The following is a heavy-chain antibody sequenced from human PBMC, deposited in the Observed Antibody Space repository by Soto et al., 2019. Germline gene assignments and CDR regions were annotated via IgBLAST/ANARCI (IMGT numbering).Heavy chain of an antibody. CDR3: ARPKGQWLAGFYYYYGMDV. CDR2: IYYSGST. CDR1: GGSISSGDYY. J-gene: IGHJ6*02. D-gene: IGHD6-19*01. Sequence: SDTLSLTCTVSGGSISSGDYYWSWIRQPPGKGLEWIGYIYYSGSTNYNPSLKSRVTISVDKSKNQFSLKLSSVTAADTAVYYCARPKGQWLAGFYYYYGMDVWGQGTTVTVSS. V-gene: IGHV4-30-4*02.